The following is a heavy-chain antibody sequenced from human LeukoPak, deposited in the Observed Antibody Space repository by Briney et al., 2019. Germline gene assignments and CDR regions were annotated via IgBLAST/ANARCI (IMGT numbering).Heavy chain of an antibody. J-gene: IGHJ4*02. D-gene: IGHD7-27*01. CDR1: GFTFSSYG. CDR3: ARDGNTMGTDY. Sequence: GGSLRLSCAASGFTFSSYGMHWVRQAPGKGLEWVSVIYSGGSTYYADSVKGRFTISRDNSKNTLYLQMNSLRAEDTAVYYCARDGNTMGTDYWGQGTLVTVSS. V-gene: IGHV3-66*01. CDR2: IYSGGST.